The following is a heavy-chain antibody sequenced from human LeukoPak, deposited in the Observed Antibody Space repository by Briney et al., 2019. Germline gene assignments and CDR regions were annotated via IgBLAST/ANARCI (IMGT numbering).Heavy chain of an antibody. D-gene: IGHD2-2*01. V-gene: IGHV1-18*01. CDR3: ARVGPKVVPPAYFDY. CDR1: GYTFTSYG. CDR2: ISAYNGNT. Sequence: ASVKVSCKASGYTFTSYGISWVRQAPGQGLEWMGWISAYNGNTNYAQKLQGRVTMTTDTSTSTAYMELRSLRSDDTAVYYCARVGPKVVPPAYFDYWGQGTLVTVSS. J-gene: IGHJ4*02.